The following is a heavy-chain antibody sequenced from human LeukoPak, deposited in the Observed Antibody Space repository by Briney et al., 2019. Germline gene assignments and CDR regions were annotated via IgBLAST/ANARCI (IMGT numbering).Heavy chain of an antibody. J-gene: IGHJ4*02. V-gene: IGHV1-69*04. CDR1: GGTFSSYA. CDR3: ARDSSGWYGPFDY. CDR2: IIPILGIA. D-gene: IGHD6-19*01. Sequence: SVKVSCKASGGTFSSYAISWVRQAPGQGLEWMGRIIPILGIANYAQKFQGRVTITADKSTSTAYMELSSLRSEDTAVYYCARDSSGWYGPFDYWGQGTLVTVSS.